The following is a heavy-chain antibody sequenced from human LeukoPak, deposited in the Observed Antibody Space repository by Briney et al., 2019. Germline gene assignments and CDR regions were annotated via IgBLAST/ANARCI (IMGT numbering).Heavy chain of an antibody. CDR3: ARGGGYRPYDY. CDR1: GFTVSRNY. CDR2: IYSGGST. J-gene: IGHJ4*02. Sequence: PGGSLRLSCAASGFTVSRNYMSWVRQARGKGLEWVSVIYSGGSTYYADSVRGRFTISRDNSKNTLYLQMNSLRAEDTAVYYCARGGGYRPYDYWGQGTLVTVSS. D-gene: IGHD5-12*01. V-gene: IGHV3-53*01.